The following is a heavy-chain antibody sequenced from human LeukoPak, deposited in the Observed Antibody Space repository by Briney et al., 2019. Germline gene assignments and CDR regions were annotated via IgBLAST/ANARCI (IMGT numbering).Heavy chain of an antibody. D-gene: IGHD6-19*01. Sequence: GASVKVSCKASGYTFTGYYMHWVRQAPGQGLEWMGWINPNSGGTNYAQKLQGRVTMTTDTSTSTAYMELRSLRSDDTAVYYCARDSRRIAVAGTATFGYWGQGTLVTVSS. J-gene: IGHJ4*02. V-gene: IGHV1-2*02. CDR1: GYTFTGYY. CDR3: ARDSRRIAVAGTATFGY. CDR2: INPNSGGT.